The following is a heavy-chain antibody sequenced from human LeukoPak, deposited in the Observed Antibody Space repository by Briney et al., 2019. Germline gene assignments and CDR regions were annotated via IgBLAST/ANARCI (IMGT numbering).Heavy chain of an antibody. Sequence: SETLSLTCTVSNYSISSGSYWGWIRQSPEKGLEWIGEINHSGDTNYNPSLKSRVTISLDTSKNQFSLNLTSVTAADTAVYYCHMVRGGGYFDYWGQGTPVTVSS. CDR3: HMVRGGGYFDY. V-gene: IGHV4-38-2*02. CDR1: NYSISSGSY. CDR2: INHSGDT. D-gene: IGHD3-10*01. J-gene: IGHJ4*02.